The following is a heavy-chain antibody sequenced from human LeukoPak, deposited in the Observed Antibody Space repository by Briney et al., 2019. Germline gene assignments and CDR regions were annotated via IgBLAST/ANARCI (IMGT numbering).Heavy chain of an antibody. D-gene: IGHD3-22*01. J-gene: IGHJ4*02. V-gene: IGHV3-48*01. CDR1: GFIFTSYS. CDR2: ISSSSSTI. Sequence: PGGSLRLSCAASGFIFTSYSMNWVRQAPGKGLEWISYISSSSSTIYYADSVRGRFTISRDNAKNSLYLQMNSLRAGDTAVYYCARGFHRYNYDSGAYSVYWGQGTLVTVSS. CDR3: ARGFHRYNYDSGAYSVY.